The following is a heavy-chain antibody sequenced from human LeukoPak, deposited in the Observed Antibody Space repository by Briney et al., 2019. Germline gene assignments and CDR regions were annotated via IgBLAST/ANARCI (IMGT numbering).Heavy chain of an antibody. CDR1: GDSISSGGYY. D-gene: IGHD2-2*01. J-gene: IGHJ5*02. Sequence: SQTLSLTCTVSGDSISSGGYYWSWIRQPPGKGLEWIGYIYHSGSTYYNPSLKSRVTISVDRSKNQFSLKLSSVTAADTAVYYCAREGLGYCSSTSCSNESDNWFDPWGQGTLVTVSS. CDR2: IYHSGST. V-gene: IGHV4-30-2*01. CDR3: AREGLGYCSSTSCSNESDNWFDP.